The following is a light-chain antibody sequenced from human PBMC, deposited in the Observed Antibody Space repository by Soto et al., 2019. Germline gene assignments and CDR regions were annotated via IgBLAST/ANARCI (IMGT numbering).Light chain of an antibody. Sequence: QSVLTQPASVSGSPGQSITISCTGTSSDVGGYHYVSWYQQHPDKAPQLMIYGVSNRPSGVSDRFAGSKSGNTASLSISGLQAEDEAEYYCSSYTSRSTYVFGTGTKLTVL. V-gene: IGLV2-14*01. J-gene: IGLJ1*01. CDR1: SSDVGGYHY. CDR2: GVS. CDR3: SSYTSRSTYV.